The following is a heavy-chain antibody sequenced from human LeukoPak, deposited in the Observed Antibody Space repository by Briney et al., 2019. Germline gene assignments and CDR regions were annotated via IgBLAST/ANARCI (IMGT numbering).Heavy chain of an antibody. D-gene: IGHD2-2*01. CDR1: GYTFTGYY. CDR3: ARDSGVPAAMGFDA. Sequence: ASLKVSCKASGYTFTGYYLHCVRQAPGQGLEWMGWINPNSGGTNYAQKFQGRVTMTRDTSISTAYMELSRLRSGDTAVYYCARDSGVPAAMGFDAWGQGTLVTVSS. CDR2: INPNSGGT. J-gene: IGHJ5*02. V-gene: IGHV1-2*02.